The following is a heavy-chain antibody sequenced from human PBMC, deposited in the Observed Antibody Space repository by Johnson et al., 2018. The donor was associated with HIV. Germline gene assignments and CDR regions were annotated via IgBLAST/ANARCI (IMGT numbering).Heavy chain of an antibody. D-gene: IGHD5-18*01. CDR2: IWYDGSNK. CDR3: AKASLRGYSYVSYAFDI. CDR1: VLTFSSYG. V-gene: IGHV3-30*02. Sequence: QVQLVESGGGVVQPGGSLRLSCAASVLTFSSYGMHWVRQAPGKGLEWVAFIWYDGSNKYYADSVKGRFTISRDNFKNTLYLHMISLRVEDTAVYYCAKASLRGYSYVSYAFDIWGQGTMVTVSS. J-gene: IGHJ3*02.